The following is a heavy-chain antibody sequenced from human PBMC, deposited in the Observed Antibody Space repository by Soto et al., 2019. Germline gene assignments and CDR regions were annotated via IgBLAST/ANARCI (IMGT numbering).Heavy chain of an antibody. CDR2: IYHSGST. V-gene: IGHV4-34*01. CDR3: ARAYVSGSYRNYYYGMDV. J-gene: IGHJ6*02. D-gene: IGHD3-10*01. Sequence: SETLSLTCAVHGGSFSDYYWSWIRQPPGKGLEWIGYIYHSGSTYYNPSLKSRVTISVDTSKNQFSLKLSSVTAADTAVYYCARAYVSGSYRNYYYGMDVWGQGTTVTVSS. CDR1: GGSFSDYY.